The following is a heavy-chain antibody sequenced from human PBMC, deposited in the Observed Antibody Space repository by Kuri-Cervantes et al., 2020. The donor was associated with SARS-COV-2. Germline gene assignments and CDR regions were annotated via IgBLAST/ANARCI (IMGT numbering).Heavy chain of an antibody. CDR1: GYSLTSYW. Sequence: GGSLRPSCKGSGYSLTSYWIGWVRQMPGKGLEWVGIIYPGDSDTRYSPSFQDQVTISADKSISTAYLQWSSLKASDTAMYYCARELDCSSTSCYPGTSYYYCGMDVWGQGTTVTVSS. CDR3: ARELDCSSTSCYPGTSYYYCGMDV. V-gene: IGHV5-51*01. D-gene: IGHD2-2*01. CDR2: IYPGDSDT. J-gene: IGHJ6*02.